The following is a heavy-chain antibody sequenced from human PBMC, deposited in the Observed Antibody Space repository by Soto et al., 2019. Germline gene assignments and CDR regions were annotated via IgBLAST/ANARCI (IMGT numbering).Heavy chain of an antibody. J-gene: IGHJ4*02. V-gene: IGHV3-23*01. D-gene: IGHD1-26*01. CDR2: ISATGDNT. Sequence: GGSLRLSCAASGFTFNNYAVSWVRQAPGKGLEWVSAISATGDNTYYADFVEGRFTISRDNSKNTLYLQMNGLRAEDTAMYYCAKEMSYGRPYDYWGQGTLVTVSS. CDR1: GFTFNNYA. CDR3: AKEMSYGRPYDY.